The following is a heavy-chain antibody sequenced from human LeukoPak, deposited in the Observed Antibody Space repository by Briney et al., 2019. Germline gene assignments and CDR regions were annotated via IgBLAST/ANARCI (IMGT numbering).Heavy chain of an antibody. CDR1: GYTFTSHD. Sequence: GASVKVSCKASGYTFTSHDINWVRQATGQGLEWMGWMNPNSGNTGYAQKFQGRVTFTRDTSISTAYMELSSLRSEDTAVYYCARGLGATATNWFDPWGQGTLVTASS. D-gene: IGHD6-13*01. CDR2: MNPNSGNT. CDR3: ARGLGATATNWFDP. V-gene: IGHV1-8*03. J-gene: IGHJ5*02.